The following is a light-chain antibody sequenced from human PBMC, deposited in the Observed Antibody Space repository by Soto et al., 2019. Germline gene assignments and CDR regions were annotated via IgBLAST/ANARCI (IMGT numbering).Light chain of an antibody. J-gene: IGKJ2*01. CDR2: AAS. V-gene: IGKV3-20*01. CDR3: LQYGTSPYT. CDR1: QSVRSNY. Sequence: EIVLTQSPGTLSLSPGERATLSCRASQSVRSNYLAWYQQKPGQAPRLLIHAASSRATGIPDRFSGSGSGTDFSLTISRLEPEDFAVYSCLQYGTSPYTFGQGTKLEIK.